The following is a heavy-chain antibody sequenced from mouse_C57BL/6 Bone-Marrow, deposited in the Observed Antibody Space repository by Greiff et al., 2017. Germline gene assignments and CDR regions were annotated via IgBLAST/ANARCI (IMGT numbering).Heavy chain of an antibody. J-gene: IGHJ3*01. CDR3: ARGGLLRGGTFFAY. CDR2: IYPRSGNP. CDR1: GYTFTSYG. Sequence: QVQLKQSGAELARPGASVKLSCKASGYTFTSYGISWVKQRTGQGLEWIGEIYPRSGNPYYNEKFKGKATLTADKSSSTAYMELRSLTSEDSAVYFCARGGLLRGGTFFAYWGQGTLVTVSA. D-gene: IGHD2-3*01. V-gene: IGHV1-81*01.